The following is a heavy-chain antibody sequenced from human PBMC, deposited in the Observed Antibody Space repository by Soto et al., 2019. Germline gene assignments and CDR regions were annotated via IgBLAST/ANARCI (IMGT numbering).Heavy chain of an antibody. Sequence: PGGSLRLSCAASGFTFSSYDMHWIRQATGKGLEWVSAIGTAGDTYYPGSVKGRFTISRENAKNSLYLQMNSLRAGDTAVYYCARRGMVRGVIHYYYMDVWGKGTTVTVSS. J-gene: IGHJ6*03. CDR2: IGTAGDT. CDR3: ARRGMVRGVIHYYYMDV. V-gene: IGHV3-13*01. D-gene: IGHD3-10*01. CDR1: GFTFSSYD.